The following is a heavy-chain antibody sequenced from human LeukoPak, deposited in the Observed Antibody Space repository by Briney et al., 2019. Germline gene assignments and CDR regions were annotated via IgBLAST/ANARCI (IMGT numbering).Heavy chain of an antibody. Sequence: ASVKVSCKASGYTFTGYYMHWVRQAPGQGLEWMGWINPNSGGTNYAQKFQGWVTMTTDTSTSTAYMELRSLRSDDTAVYYCARGGPGAEILGFFNHGTFFDYWGQGALVTVSS. CDR3: ARGGPGAEILGFFNHGTFFDY. V-gene: IGHV1-2*04. CDR2: INPNSGGT. CDR1: GYTFTGYY. D-gene: IGHD1-26*01. J-gene: IGHJ4*02.